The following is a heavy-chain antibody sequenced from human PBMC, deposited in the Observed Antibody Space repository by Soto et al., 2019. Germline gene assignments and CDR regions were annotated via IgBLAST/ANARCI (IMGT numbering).Heavy chain of an antibody. J-gene: IGHJ3*02. V-gene: IGHV3-21*01. CDR2: ISSSSSYI. CDR3: ARAGIAAAAFDI. D-gene: IGHD6-13*01. Sequence: GGSLRLSCAASGFTFSSYSMNWVRQAPGKGLEWVSSISSSSSYIYYADSVKGRFTISRDNAKNSLYLQMNSLRAEDTAVYYCARAGIAAAAFDIWGQGTMVTVS. CDR1: GFTFSSYS.